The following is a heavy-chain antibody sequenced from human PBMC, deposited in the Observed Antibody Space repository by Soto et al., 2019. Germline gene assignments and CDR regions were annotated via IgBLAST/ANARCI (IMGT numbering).Heavy chain of an antibody. J-gene: IGHJ4*02. D-gene: IGHD3-16*01. CDR2: IKQDGSEK. V-gene: IGHV3-7*03. CDR3: ARERRRWSWGMDDY. Sequence: GGSLRLSCAASGFTFSSYWMSWVRQAPGKGLEWVANIKQDGSEKYYVDSVKGRFTISRDNAKNSLYLQMNSLRAEDTAVYYWARERRRWSWGMDDYWGQGTLVTVSS. CDR1: GFTFSSYW.